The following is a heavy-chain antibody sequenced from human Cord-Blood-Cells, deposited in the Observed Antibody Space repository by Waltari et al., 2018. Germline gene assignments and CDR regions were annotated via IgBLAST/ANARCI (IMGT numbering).Heavy chain of an antibody. Sequence: QVQLVQSGAEVKKPGASVKVSCKASGYPFTGYYTHWVRQAPGQGLEWMGWINPNSGGTNYAQKFQGWVTMTRDTSISTAYMELSRLRSDDTAVYYCARASITGDDAFDIWGQGTMVTVSS. J-gene: IGHJ3*02. CDR2: INPNSGGT. CDR1: GYPFTGYY. V-gene: IGHV1-2*04. CDR3: ARASITGDDAFDI. D-gene: IGHD7-27*01.